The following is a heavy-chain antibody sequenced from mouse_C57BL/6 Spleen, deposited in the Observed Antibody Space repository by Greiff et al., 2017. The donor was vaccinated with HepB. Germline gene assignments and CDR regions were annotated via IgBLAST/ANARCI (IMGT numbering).Heavy chain of an antibody. CDR3: ARSLYYGSSEEDAMDY. V-gene: IGHV1-63*01. J-gene: IGHJ4*01. CDR2: IYPGGGYT. CDR1: GYTFTNYW. D-gene: IGHD1-1*01. Sequence: QVQLKESGAELVRPGTSVKMSCKASGYTFTNYWIGWAKQRPGHGLEWIGDIYPGGGYTNYNEKFKGKATLTADKSSSTAYMQFSSLTSEDSAIYYCARSLYYGSSEEDAMDYWGQGTSVTVSS.